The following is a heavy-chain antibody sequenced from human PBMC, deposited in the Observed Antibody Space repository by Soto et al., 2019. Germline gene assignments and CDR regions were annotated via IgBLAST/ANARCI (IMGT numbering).Heavy chain of an antibody. CDR2: ISYDGSNK. D-gene: IGHD5-12*01. CDR1: GFTFSSYA. CDR3: ASARSGYDYFSPYDY. J-gene: IGHJ4*02. V-gene: IGHV3-30-3*01. Sequence: QVQLVESGGGVVQPGRSLRLSCAASGFTFSSYAMHWVRQAPGKGLEWVAVISYDGSNKYYADSVKGRFTISRDNSKNTLYLQMNSLRAEDTAVYYCASARSGYDYFSPYDYWGQGTLVTVSS.